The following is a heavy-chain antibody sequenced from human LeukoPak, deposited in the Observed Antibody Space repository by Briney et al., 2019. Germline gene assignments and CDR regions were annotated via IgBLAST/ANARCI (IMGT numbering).Heavy chain of an antibody. D-gene: IGHD5-12*01. CDR1: GFTFSSYS. Sequence: SGGSLRLSCAASGFTFSSYSMNWVRQAPGKGLEWVSSISSSSSYIYYGDSVKDRFTISRDNAKDSLYLQMNSLRAEDTAVYYCARDYEIYWGQGTLVTVSS. CDR2: ISSSSSYI. CDR3: ARDYEIY. J-gene: IGHJ4*02. V-gene: IGHV3-21*01.